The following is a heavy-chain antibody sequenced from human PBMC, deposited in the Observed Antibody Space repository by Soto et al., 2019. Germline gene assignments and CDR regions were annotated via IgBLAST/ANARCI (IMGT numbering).Heavy chain of an antibody. CDR3: ARDRGEGVAVAGTDAFDI. J-gene: IGHJ3*02. V-gene: IGHV3-7*01. CDR1: GFTFSSYW. CDR2: IKQDGSEK. D-gene: IGHD6-19*01. Sequence: EVQLVESGGGLVQPGGPLRLSCAASGFTFSSYWMSWVRQAPGKGLEWVANIKQDGSEKYYVDSVKGRFTISRDNAKNSLYLQMNSLRAEDTAVYYCARDRGEGVAVAGTDAFDIWGQGTMVTVSS.